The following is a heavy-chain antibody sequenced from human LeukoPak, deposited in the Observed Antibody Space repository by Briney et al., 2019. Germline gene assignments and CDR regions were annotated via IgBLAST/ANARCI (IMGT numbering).Heavy chain of an antibody. CDR2: INSDGSST. D-gene: IGHD6-13*01. Sequence: WGSLRLSCAASEFTFSSHWMHWVRQAPGKGLVWVSRINSDGSSTSYADSVKGRFTISRDNAKNTLYLQMNSLRAEDTAVYYCARDLEAAGLDYWGQGTLVTVSS. J-gene: IGHJ4*02. CDR3: ARDLEAAGLDY. CDR1: EFTFSSHW. V-gene: IGHV3-74*01.